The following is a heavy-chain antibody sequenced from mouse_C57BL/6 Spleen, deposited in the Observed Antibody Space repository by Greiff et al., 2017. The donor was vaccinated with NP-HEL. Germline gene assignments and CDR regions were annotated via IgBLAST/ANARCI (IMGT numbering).Heavy chain of an antibody. D-gene: IGHD1-1*01. Sequence: QVQLQQPGAELVKPGASVKLSCKASGYTFTSYWMHWVKQRPGQGLEWIGMIHPNSGSTNYNEKFKSKATLTVDKSSSTAYMQLSSLTSEDSAVYYCGARLNYGSSYRYFDVWGTGTTVTVSS. CDR2: IHPNSGST. CDR3: GARLNYGSSYRYFDV. J-gene: IGHJ1*03. CDR1: GYTFTSYW. V-gene: IGHV1-64*01.